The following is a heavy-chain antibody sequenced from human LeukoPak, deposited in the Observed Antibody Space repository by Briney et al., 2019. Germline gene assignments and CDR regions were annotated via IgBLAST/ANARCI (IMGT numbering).Heavy chain of an antibody. Sequence: PGGSLRLSCAASGFIFSSYAMSWVRQAPGKGLEWVSAISGSGGSTYYADSVKGRFTISRDNSKNTLYLQMNSLRAEDTAVYYCAKNQYYYDSAADYWGQGTLVTVSS. CDR2: ISGSGGST. CDR3: AKNQYYYDSAADY. V-gene: IGHV3-23*01. CDR1: GFIFSSYA. D-gene: IGHD3-22*01. J-gene: IGHJ4*02.